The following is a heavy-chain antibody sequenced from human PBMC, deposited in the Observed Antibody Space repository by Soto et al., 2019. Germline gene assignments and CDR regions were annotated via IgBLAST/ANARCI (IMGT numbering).Heavy chain of an antibody. Sequence: EVQLVESGGGLVQPGGSLRVSCGASGFTFSNFAMTWVRQAPGKGLEWVSGISAGGGKTYYADSVKGRLTISRDNSRNTLYLQMNSLRADDTAVYYCAKVILGGMDLWGQGTSVTVSS. CDR1: GFTFSNFA. V-gene: IGHV3-23*04. CDR2: ISAGGGKT. D-gene: IGHD7-27*01. CDR3: AKVILGGMDL. J-gene: IGHJ6*02.